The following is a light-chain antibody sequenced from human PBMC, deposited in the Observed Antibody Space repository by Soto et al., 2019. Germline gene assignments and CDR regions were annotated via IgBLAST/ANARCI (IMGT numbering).Light chain of an antibody. CDR3: SSYTSSSTRPVV. V-gene: IGLV2-14*01. CDR2: DVS. CDR1: SSDVGGYNY. J-gene: IGLJ1*01. Sequence: QSALTQPASVSGSPGQSITISCTGTSSDVGGYNYVSWYQQHPGKAPKLMIYDVSNRPSGVSNRFSGSKSGNTASLTISGLQAEDEADYYCSSYTSSSTRPVVFGTGTKLTVL.